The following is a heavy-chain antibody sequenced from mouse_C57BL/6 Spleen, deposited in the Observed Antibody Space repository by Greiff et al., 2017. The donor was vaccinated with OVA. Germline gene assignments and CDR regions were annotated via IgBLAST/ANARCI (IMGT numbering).Heavy chain of an antibody. D-gene: IGHD2-4*01. CDR3: ARKDFYYDYDVYCDV. V-gene: IGHV3-6*01. CDR2: ISYDGSN. J-gene: IGHJ1*03. Sequence: EVKLEESGPGLVKPSQSLSLTCSVTGYSITSGYYWNWIRQFPGNKLEWMGYISYDGSNNYNPSLKNRISITRDTSKNQFFLKLNSVTTEDTATYYCARKDFYYDYDVYCDVWGTGTTVTVSS. CDR1: GYSITSGYY.